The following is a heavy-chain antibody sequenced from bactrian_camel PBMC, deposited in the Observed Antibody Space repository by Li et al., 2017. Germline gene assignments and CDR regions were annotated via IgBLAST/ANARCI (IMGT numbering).Heavy chain of an antibody. J-gene: IGHJ4*01. Sequence: VQLVESGGGSVQAGGSLRLSCAASGYTVSSYCMAWFRQVPGREREGVAGIEDDGRISYADAVKGRFTISKDNAHNTLILQMNNLKPEDTAMYYCAADRYGGSWNLGALCVRTEQKHNYWGQGTQVTVS. V-gene: IGHV3S26*01. CDR2: IEDDGRI. CDR1: GYTVSSYC. CDR3: AADRYGGSWNLGALCVRTEQKHNY. D-gene: IGHD6*01.